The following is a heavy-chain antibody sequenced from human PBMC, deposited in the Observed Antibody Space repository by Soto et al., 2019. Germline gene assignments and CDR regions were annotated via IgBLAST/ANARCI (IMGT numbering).Heavy chain of an antibody. V-gene: IGHV4-39*01. J-gene: IGHJ5*02. CDR2: IYYSEST. D-gene: IGHD3-3*01. CDR1: GGSISSSSYY. CDR3: ASTSDFWSGTTSP. Sequence: SETLSLTCTVSGGSISSSSYYWGWIRQPPGKGLEWIGSIYYSESTYYNPSLKSRVTISVDTSKNQFSLKLSSVTAADTAVYYCASTSDFWSGTTSPWGQGTLVTVSS.